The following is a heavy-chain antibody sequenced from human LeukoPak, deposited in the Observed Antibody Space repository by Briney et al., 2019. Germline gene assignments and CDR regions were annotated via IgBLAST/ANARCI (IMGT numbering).Heavy chain of an antibody. CDR2: ISPSGDIT. J-gene: IGHJ3*01. D-gene: IGHD3/OR15-3a*01. CDR1: GFHFSSRG. CDR3: VRDLDWGAFDV. Sequence: AGGTLRLFCAASGFHFSSRGMNFVRQDPGKGLEWVSGISPSGDITYYVDSVMGRFSISRDNRQSTVSLQMNSLRAEDTALYYCVRDLDWGAFDVWGQGTMVTVSS. V-gene: IGHV3-23*01.